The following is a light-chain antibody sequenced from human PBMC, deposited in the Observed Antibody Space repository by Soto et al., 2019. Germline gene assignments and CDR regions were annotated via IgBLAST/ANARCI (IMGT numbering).Light chain of an antibody. V-gene: IGKV3-11*01. CDR1: QSVSSY. CDR3: QQRSNWSLLT. J-gene: IGKJ4*01. CDR2: DAF. Sequence: EIVLTQSPTTLSLSPGERATLSCRASQSVSSYLVWYQQKPGQAPSLLIYDAFNRATGIPARFSGSGSGTDFTLTIISLEPEDVAVYYCQQRSNWSLLTFGGGTKVEIK.